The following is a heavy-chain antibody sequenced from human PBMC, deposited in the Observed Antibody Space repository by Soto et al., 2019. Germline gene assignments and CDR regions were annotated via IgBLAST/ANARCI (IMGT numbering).Heavy chain of an antibody. CDR1: GFTFDNFV. V-gene: IGHV3-9*01. D-gene: IGHD4-4*01. J-gene: IGHJ4*02. Sequence: EVELVESGGELVQPGTSLRLSCAASGFTFDNFVMHWVRQSPGKGLEWISGIAWDGGNIDYADSVRGRFTISRDNDKKTLSLPTNSLRPADTAFYYCGRRERYSSSPLDSWGQGTLVTVSS. CDR3: GRRERYSSSPLDS. CDR2: IAWDGGNI.